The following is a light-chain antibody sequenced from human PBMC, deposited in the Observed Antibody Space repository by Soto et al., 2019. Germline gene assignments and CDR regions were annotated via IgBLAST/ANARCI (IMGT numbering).Light chain of an antibody. CDR1: QSLLHRNGYNY. CDR2: LGS. J-gene: IGKJ4*01. V-gene: IGKV2-28*01. Sequence: DIVMTQSPLSLPVTPGEPASISCRSSQSLLHRNGYNYLGWYLQKPGQSPQVLIYLGSKWASGVPDRFSAGGSGTDFTLEISRVEAEDVGVYYCMQALETPLTFGGGTKVEIK. CDR3: MQALETPLT.